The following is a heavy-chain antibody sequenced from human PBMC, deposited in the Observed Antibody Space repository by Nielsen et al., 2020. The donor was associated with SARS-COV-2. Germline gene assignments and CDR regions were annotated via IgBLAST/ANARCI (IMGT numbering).Heavy chain of an antibody. V-gene: IGHV1-8*01. CDR2: MSPNSGNT. J-gene: IGHJ4*02. Sequence: ASVKVSCKASGYTFTSYDINWVRQAPGQGLEWMGWMSPNSGNTGYAQKFQGRLTVTRNISISTVYMELSSLRSEDTAVYFCAREDVGRDGTSWLDYWGQGALVTVSS. CDR1: GYTFTSYD. CDR3: AREDVGRDGTSWLDY. D-gene: IGHD6-13*01.